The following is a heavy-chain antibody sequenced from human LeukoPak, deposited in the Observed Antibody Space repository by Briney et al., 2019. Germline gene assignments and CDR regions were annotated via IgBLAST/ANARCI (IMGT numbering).Heavy chain of an antibody. CDR3: ARVGFTRGHYNPRDAFDI. J-gene: IGHJ3*02. D-gene: IGHD3-22*01. V-gene: IGHV4-59*11. Sequence: PSETLSLTCTVSGGSTITHYWSWIRQTPGKGLEWIGYIYYSGSTNYNPSLKSRVTMSIDTYKNQFSLRLISVTAADTAVYFCARVGFTRGHYNPRDAFDIWGQGTVTVSS. CDR1: GGSTITHY. CDR2: IYYSGST.